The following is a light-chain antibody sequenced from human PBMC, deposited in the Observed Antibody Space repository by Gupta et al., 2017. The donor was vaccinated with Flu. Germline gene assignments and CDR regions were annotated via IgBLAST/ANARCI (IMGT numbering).Light chain of an antibody. CDR1: QSVTTD. CDR2: AAS. V-gene: IGKV3-15*01. J-gene: IGKJ2*01. CDR3: QQFNDWPYT. Sequence: PATLSVSPGESTTLTCWASQSVTTDLDWYQQTPGQIPRLLIYAASARGTGVAARFSGCGSGTQFPLTIRGLQSEDFAVYYCQQFNDWPYTFGQGTQLEI.